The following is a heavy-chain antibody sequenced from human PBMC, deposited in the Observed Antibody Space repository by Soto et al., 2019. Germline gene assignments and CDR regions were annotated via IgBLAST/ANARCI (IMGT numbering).Heavy chain of an antibody. CDR2: IVIINGDT. CDR1: GFSFGTSA. CDR3: SAGSSGDY. V-gene: IGHV1-58*01. J-gene: IGHJ4*02. Sequence: QVPLVQSGPEVRVPGTSVKISCKASGFSFGTSAVQWVRQARGQRLERIGWIVIINGDTNYAQQFRERVTITKNTSTSTATVELRSLTSEDTAVYYCSAGSSGDYWGQGTLVTVSS. D-gene: IGHD3-10*01.